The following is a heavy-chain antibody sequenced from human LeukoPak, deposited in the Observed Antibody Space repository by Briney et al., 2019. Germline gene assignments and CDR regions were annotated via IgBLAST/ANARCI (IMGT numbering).Heavy chain of an antibody. CDR1: GYTFTSYD. D-gene: IGHD3-10*01. Sequence: GASVKVSCKASGYTFTSYDINWVRQASGQGLEWMGWMSPKSANTSYAQKFQGRVTMTRDMSTSTVYMELSSLRSEDTAVYYCARAGYGSGSSRFDPWGQGTLVTVSS. V-gene: IGHV1-8*02. CDR3: ARAGYGSGSSRFDP. CDR2: MSPKSANT. J-gene: IGHJ5*02.